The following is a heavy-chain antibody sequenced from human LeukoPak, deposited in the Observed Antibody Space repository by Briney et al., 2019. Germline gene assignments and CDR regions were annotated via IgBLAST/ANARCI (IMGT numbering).Heavy chain of an antibody. J-gene: IGHJ6*02. CDR1: GLTVSSYV. V-gene: IGHV3-23*01. D-gene: IGHD1-14*01. Sequence: GGSLRLSCAASGLTVSSYVLSWVRQAPGKGLECVSVISDSGSDTYYTDSVKGRFTISRDSSKNTLYLQMNSLRADDTAVYYCAKDRRDLVGYCYGMDVWGQGTTVTVSS. CDR2: ISDSGSDT. CDR3: AKDRRDLVGYCYGMDV.